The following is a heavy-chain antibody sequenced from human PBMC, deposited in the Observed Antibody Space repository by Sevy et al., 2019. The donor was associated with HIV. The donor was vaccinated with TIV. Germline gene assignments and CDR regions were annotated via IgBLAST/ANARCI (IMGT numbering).Heavy chain of an antibody. D-gene: IGHD2-2*01. CDR3: ARDGGCSSTSCLLYFDY. V-gene: IGHV3-21*01. Sequence: GGSLRLSCAASGFTFSSYSINWVRQAPGKGLEWVSSMGSGSSYIYYADSGKGGLPISRDNAKNPLYLQMNSLRAEDTAVYYCARDGGCSSTSCLLYFDYWGQGTLVTVSS. CDR1: GFTFSSYS. CDR2: MGSGSSYI. J-gene: IGHJ4*02.